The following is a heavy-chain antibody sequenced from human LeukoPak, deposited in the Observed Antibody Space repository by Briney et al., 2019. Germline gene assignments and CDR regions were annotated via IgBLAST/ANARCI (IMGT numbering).Heavy chain of an antibody. V-gene: IGHV1-69*01. CDR2: IFPIFGTA. D-gene: IGHD2-2*01. CDR3: ARERYQLSGGYYYMDV. J-gene: IGHJ6*03. Sequence: ASVKVSCTASGGTFSSYAISWVRQAPGQGLEWMGGIFPIFGTADYAQKFQGRVTITADESTSTAYMELSSLRSEDTAVYYCARERYQLSGGYYYMDVWGKGTTVTVSS. CDR1: GGTFSSYA.